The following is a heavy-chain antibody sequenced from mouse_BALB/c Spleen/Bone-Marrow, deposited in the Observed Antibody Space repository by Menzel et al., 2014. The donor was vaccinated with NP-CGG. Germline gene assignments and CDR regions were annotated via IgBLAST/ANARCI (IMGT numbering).Heavy chain of an antibody. V-gene: IGHV14-3*02. CDR3: ASATTATFYAMDY. J-gene: IGHJ4*01. Sequence: VQLKESGAELVKPGASVKLSCTVSGFNIRDTYMHWVKQRLEQGLEWNGRIDPANGNTKYDPKFQGKATITADTSSNTAYLQLSSLTSEDTAVYYCASATTATFYAMDYWGQGTSVTVSS. D-gene: IGHD1-2*01. CDR1: GFNIRDTY. CDR2: IDPANGNT.